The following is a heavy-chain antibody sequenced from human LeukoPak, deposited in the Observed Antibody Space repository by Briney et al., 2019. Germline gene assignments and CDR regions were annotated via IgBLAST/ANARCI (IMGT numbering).Heavy chain of an antibody. CDR2: IYYSGST. V-gene: IGHV4-59*01. D-gene: IGHD4-17*01. CDR1: GGSISSYY. Sequence: SETLSLTCTVSGGSISSYYWSWIRQPPGKGLEWIGYIYYSGSTNYNPSLKSRVTISVDTSKNQFSLKLSSVTAADTAVYYCARDQTPTVYFDYWGQGTLVTASS. J-gene: IGHJ4*02. CDR3: ARDQTPTVYFDY.